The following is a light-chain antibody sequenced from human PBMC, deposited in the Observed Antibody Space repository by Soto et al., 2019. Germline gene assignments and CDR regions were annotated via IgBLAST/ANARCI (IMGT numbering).Light chain of an antibody. CDR3: QHYNSYSEA. V-gene: IGKV1-33*01. CDR1: QDISNY. Sequence: EIQMTQSPSSLSASLGDRVTITCQASQDISNYLNWYQQKPGKAPKLLIYDASNLETGVPSRFSGSGSGTEFTLTISSLQPDDFATYYCQHYNSYSEAFGQGTKVDI. CDR2: DAS. J-gene: IGKJ1*01.